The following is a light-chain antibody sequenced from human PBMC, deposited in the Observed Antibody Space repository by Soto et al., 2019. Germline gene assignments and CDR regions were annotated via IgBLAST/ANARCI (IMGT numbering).Light chain of an antibody. V-gene: IGLV2-8*01. CDR1: SSDVGGYNY. J-gene: IGLJ1*01. Sequence: QSALTQPPSASGSPGQAVTISCTGTSSDVGGYNYVSWYQQHPGKAPKLMIYEVSKRPSGVSDRFSGSKSGNTASLTVSGLQAEDEADYYCSSYAGSTRDVFGTGTKLTVL. CDR2: EVS. CDR3: SSYAGSTRDV.